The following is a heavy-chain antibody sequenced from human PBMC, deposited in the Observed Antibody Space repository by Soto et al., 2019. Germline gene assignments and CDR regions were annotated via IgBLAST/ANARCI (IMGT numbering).Heavy chain of an antibody. J-gene: IGHJ6*03. CDR2: IYFSGST. V-gene: IGHV4-31*11. D-gene: IGHD6-13*01. CDR3: ARDSPSQQPNHRWGGGYMDV. CDR1: GGSISNGGYY. Sequence: QLQLQESGPGLVKPSQTLSLTCAVSGGSISNGGYYWSWIRQHPGKGLEWIGSIYFSGSTYYNPSLTSRVTISVATPKNQFSLKLSSVTAADTAVYYCARDSPSQQPNHRWGGGYMDVWSKGTTVTVSS.